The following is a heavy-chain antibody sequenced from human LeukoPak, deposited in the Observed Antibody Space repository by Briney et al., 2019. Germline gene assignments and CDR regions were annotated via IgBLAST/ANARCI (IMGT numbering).Heavy chain of an antibody. CDR2: INHSGST. V-gene: IGHV4-34*01. Sequence: PSETLSLTCAVYGGSFSGYYWSWIRQPPGKGLEWIGEINHSGSTNYNPSLQSRVTISVDTSKNQFSLKLSSVTAADTAVYYCARGASDSSGPMGSFDYWGQGTLVTVSS. CDR1: GGSFSGYY. CDR3: ARGASDSSGPMGSFDY. D-gene: IGHD3-22*01. J-gene: IGHJ4*02.